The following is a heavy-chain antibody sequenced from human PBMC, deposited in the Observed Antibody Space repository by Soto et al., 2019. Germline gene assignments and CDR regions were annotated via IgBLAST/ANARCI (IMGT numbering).Heavy chain of an antibody. D-gene: IGHD3-9*01. CDR3: GSLYGSGCDY. CDR1: GGSISSYY. CDR2: IYYSGST. V-gene: IGHV4-59*08. J-gene: IGHJ4*02. Sequence: SETLSLTCTVSGGSISSYYWSWIRQPPGKGLEWIGYIYYSGSTNYNPSLKSRVSISVDTSKNQFSLKLSSVTAADTAVYYCGSLYGSGCDYWSQGILVTVXS.